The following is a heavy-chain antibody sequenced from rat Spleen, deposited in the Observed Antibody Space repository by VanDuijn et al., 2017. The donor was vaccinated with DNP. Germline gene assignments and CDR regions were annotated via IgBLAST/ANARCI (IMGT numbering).Heavy chain of an antibody. V-gene: IGHV5-20*01. CDR2: ISYDGSRI. CDR1: GFTFSDYY. CDR3: ATRLPHAMDA. D-gene: IGHD1-4*01. J-gene: IGHJ4*01. Sequence: EVQLVESGGGLVQPGRSLKLSCAASGFTFSDYYMAWVRQAPTKGLELVAYISYDGSRIYYRDSVKGRFTFSRDNAKSTLFLQMGSLRSEETATYYCATRLPHAMDAWGQGTSVTVSS.